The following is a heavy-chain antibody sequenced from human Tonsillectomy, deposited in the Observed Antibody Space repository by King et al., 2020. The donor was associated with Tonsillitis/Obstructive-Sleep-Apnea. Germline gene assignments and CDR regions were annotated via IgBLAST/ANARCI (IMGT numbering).Heavy chain of an antibody. CDR1: GYTFSSYG. V-gene: IGHV1-18*01. CDR3: AREGLLEY. CDR2: ISPDNGDT. Sequence: VQLVESGAEVKKPGASVKVSCTASGYTFSSYGITWVRQAPGQGLEWMGWISPDNGDTNYAQKLQGRVTMTTDTSTSTAYMELRSLRSDDTAVYFCAREGLLEYWGQGTLVTVSS. J-gene: IGHJ4*02.